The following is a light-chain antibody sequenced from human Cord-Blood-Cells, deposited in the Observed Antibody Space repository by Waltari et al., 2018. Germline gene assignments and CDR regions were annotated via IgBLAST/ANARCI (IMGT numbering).Light chain of an antibody. V-gene: IGLV2-8*01. CDR1: SSDVGGYNY. CDR2: EVS. CDR3: SSYAGSNKVV. Sequence: QSALTQPPSASGSPGQSVTIPCTGPSSDVGGYNYVSWYQQHPGKAPKLMIYEVSKRPSGVPDRFSGSKSGNTASLTVSGLQAEDEADYYCSSYAGSNKVVFGGGTKLTVL. J-gene: IGLJ2*01.